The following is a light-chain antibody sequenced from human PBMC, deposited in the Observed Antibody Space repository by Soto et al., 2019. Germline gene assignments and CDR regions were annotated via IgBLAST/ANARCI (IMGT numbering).Light chain of an antibody. V-gene: IGLV2-14*01. CDR3: NSYTSSSTYV. J-gene: IGLJ1*01. CDR2: DVS. CDR1: SSDVGGYNY. Sequence: QSVLTQPASVSGSPGQSITISCTGTSSDVGGYNYVSWYQQHPGKVPKLVIYDVSNRPSGVSNRFSGSKSGNTASLTISGLQAVDEADYYCNSYTSSSTYVFGTGTKVTVL.